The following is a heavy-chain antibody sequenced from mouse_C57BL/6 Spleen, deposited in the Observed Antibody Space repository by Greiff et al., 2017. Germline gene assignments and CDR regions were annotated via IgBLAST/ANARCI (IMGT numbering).Heavy chain of an antibody. CDR3: AREGGRDPWFAY. D-gene: IGHD3-3*01. CDR1: GYTFTSYW. V-gene: IGHV1-64*01. J-gene: IGHJ3*01. Sequence: QVQLKQPGAELVKPGASVKLSCKASGYTFTSYWMHWVKQRPGQGLEWIGMIHPNSGSTNYNEKFKSKATLTVDKSSSTAYMQLSSLTSEDSAVYYCAREGGRDPWFAYWGQGTLVTVSA. CDR2: IHPNSGST.